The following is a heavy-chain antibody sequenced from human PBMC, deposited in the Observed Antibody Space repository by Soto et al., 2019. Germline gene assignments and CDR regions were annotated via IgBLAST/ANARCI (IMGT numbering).Heavy chain of an antibody. V-gene: IGHV1-3*01. CDR1: GYDFNSYS. Sequence: QVRLEQSRAEVKEPGASVKISCKASGYDFNSYSIHWLRQAPGQRPEYMGRINGGIGNTKFSQKFQDRLTISRDTSASAMYMELSSLTSEDTGVYYCARSSVTIDGLDFWGQGTLVIVSS. CDR2: INGGIGNT. J-gene: IGHJ4*02. CDR3: ARSSVTIDGLDF. D-gene: IGHD4-17*01.